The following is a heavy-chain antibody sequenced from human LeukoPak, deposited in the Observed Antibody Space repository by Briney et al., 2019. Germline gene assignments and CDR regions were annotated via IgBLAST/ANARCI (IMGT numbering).Heavy chain of an antibody. V-gene: IGHV3-21*01. J-gene: IGHJ4*02. Sequence: PGGSLRLSCAASGFTFSSYSMNWVRQAPGKGLEWVSSISSSSSYIYYADSVKGRFTISRDNAKNSLYLQMNSLRAEDTAVYYCARDTRRWYCSSTSCPGGDYWGLGTLVTVSS. CDR1: GFTFSSYS. CDR3: ARDTRRWYCSSTSCPGGDY. CDR2: ISSSSSYI. D-gene: IGHD2-2*01.